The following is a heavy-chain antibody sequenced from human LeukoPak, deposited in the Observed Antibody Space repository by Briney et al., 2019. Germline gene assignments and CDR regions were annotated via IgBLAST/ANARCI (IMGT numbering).Heavy chain of an antibody. J-gene: IGHJ5*02. CDR1: GGSISSYY. CDR2: IYTSGST. V-gene: IGHV4-4*07. Sequence: PSETLSLTCTVSGGSISSYYWSWIRQPAGKGLEWIGRIYTSGSTNYNPSLKSRVTMSVDMSKNQFSLKLNSVTAADTALYYCARAYSSSWYWNWFDPWGQGTLVTVSS. D-gene: IGHD6-13*01. CDR3: ARAYSSSWYWNWFDP.